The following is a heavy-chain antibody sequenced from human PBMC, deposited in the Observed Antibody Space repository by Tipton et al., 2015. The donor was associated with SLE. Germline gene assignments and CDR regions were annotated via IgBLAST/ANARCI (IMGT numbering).Heavy chain of an antibody. J-gene: IGHJ6*03. CDR2: ISWDSGSL. V-gene: IGHV3-9*01. CDR3: AKASFEKGPYYDYYYMDV. CDR1: GFNFDDHA. D-gene: IGHD3-9*01. Sequence: SLRLSCAASGFNFDDHAMHWVRQGPGKGLEWVSGISWDSGSLDYADSVKGRFTISRDNAKYSLYLQMNSLRPEDTALYYCAKASFEKGPYYDYYYMDVWGRGTTVTVSS.